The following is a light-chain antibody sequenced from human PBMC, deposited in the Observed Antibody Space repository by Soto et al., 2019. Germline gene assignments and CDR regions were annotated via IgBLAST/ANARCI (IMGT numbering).Light chain of an antibody. Sequence: AIRMTQSPSSFSASTGDRVTITCRASQGISSYLAWYQQKPGKAPKLLIYAASTLQSGVPSRVSGRGSGTDVTLTISCLQSEDLATYYIQKYYSYPWAVSQGTKVDIK. J-gene: IGKJ1*01. V-gene: IGKV1-8*01. CDR3: QKYYSYPWA. CDR1: QGISSY. CDR2: AAS.